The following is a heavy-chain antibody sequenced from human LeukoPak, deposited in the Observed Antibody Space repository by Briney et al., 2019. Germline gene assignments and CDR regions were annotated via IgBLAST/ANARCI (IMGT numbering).Heavy chain of an antibody. J-gene: IGHJ4*02. V-gene: IGHV3-30*18. CDR1: GFTFNNYG. Sequence: GRSLRLSCAASGFTFNNYGVHWVRQAPGKGLEWVAVISYDGSNQYYADSVKGRFTISRDNSKNTLYLQMNSLRAEDTAVYYCAKNNGTYYFDYWGQGTLVTVSS. CDR3: AKNNGTYYFDY. D-gene: IGHD1-26*01. CDR2: ISYDGSNQ.